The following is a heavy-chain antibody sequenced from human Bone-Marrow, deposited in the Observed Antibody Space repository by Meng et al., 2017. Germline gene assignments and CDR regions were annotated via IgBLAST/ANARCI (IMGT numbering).Heavy chain of an antibody. CDR3: AGVGGVTMGAFDI. Sequence: GGSLRLSCSASGFTFSNYEMNWVRQAPGRGLEWVAVIWYDGSNKYYADSVKGRFTISRDNSKNTLYLQMNSLRAEDTAVYYCAGVGGVTMGAFDIWGQGTMVTVSS. D-gene: IGHD3-10*01. CDR2: IWYDGSNK. V-gene: IGHV3-33*08. CDR1: GFTFSNYE. J-gene: IGHJ3*02.